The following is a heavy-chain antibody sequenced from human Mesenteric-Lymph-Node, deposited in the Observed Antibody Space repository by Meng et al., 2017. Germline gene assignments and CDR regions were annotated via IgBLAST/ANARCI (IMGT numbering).Heavy chain of an antibody. CDR3: ASFDHIPRRNYFDY. Sequence: QLQLQGSGPGLVKPSQTLSLPCTVSGGSISSGDYYWSWIRQPPGKGLELIGHIYYSGSTSYNPSLKSRVTISVDTSNNQFSLKLSSVTAADTAVYYCASFDHIPRRNYFDYWGQGTLVTVSS. CDR1: GGSISSGDYY. CDR2: IYYSGST. V-gene: IGHV4-30-4*01. J-gene: IGHJ4*02. D-gene: IGHD2-21*01.